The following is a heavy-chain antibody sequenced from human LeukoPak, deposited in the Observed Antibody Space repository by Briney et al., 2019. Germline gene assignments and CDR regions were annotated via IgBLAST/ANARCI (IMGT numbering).Heavy chain of an antibody. Sequence: GGSLRLSCAASGFTFSSYAMHWVRQAPGKGLEWVAVISYDGSNKYYADSVKGRFTISRDNSKNTLYLQMNSLRAEDTAVYYCARYLDCWGQGTLVTVSS. J-gene: IGHJ4*02. V-gene: IGHV3-30*04. CDR2: ISYDGSNK. CDR3: ARYLDC. CDR1: GFTFSSYA.